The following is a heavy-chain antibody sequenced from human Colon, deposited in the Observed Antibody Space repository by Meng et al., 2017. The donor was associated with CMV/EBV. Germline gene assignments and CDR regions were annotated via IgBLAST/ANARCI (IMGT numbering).Heavy chain of an antibody. CDR1: GFTFSAFA. D-gene: IGHD2-2*01. J-gene: IGHJ6*04. CDR3: ARDRGEPAASNYGMDV. Sequence: GESLKISCAASGFTFSAFAVHWVRQAPGKGLEWVVVISHDGSIKYYADSVKGRFTISRDNSKNTLYLQVNSLRAEDTAVYYCARDRGEPAASNYGMDVWGEGTTVTVSS. V-gene: IGHV3-30*04. CDR2: ISHDGSIK.